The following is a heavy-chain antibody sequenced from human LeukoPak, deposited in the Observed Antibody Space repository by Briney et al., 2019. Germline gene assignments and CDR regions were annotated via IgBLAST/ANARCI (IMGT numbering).Heavy chain of an antibody. D-gene: IGHD6-6*01. CDR3: ARGWSTSSPYYYYYMDV. J-gene: IGHJ6*03. V-gene: IGHV3-74*01. Sequence: PGGSLRLSCAASGFTFSSYRMDWVRQAPGKGLVWVSRINSDGSTTSYADSVKGRFTISRDNAKNTLYLQMNSLRAEDTAVYYCARGWSTSSPYYYYYMDVWGKGTTVTVSS. CDR2: INSDGSTT. CDR1: GFTFSSYR.